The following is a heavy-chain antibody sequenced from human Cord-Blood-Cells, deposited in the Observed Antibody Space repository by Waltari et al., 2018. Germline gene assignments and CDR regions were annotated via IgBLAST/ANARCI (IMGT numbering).Heavy chain of an antibody. Sequence: QVQLVQSGSELKKPGASVKVSCKASGYTFTSYAMNWVRQAPGQGLEWMGGIKTNTGNPTYAQGFTGRFFFALDTSVSTAYLQISSLKAEDTAVYYCARDGDIVVVPAARKYGMDVWGQGTTVTVSS. CDR2: IKTNTGNP. D-gene: IGHD2-2*01. CDR1: GYTFTSYA. J-gene: IGHJ6*02. CDR3: ARDGDIVVVPAARKYGMDV. V-gene: IGHV7-4-1*02.